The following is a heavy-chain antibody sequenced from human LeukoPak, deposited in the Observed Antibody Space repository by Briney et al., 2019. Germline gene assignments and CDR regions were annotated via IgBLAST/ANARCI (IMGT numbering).Heavy chain of an antibody. CDR1: GGSISSYY. CDR3: ARALSSSWYEASTALDP. D-gene: IGHD6-13*01. Sequence: SETLSLTCSVSGGSISSYYWSWIRRPPGKGLEWIGYIYYSGSTNYNPSLKSRVTISVDTSKNQFSLKLSSVTAADTAVYYCARALSSSWYEASTALDPWGQGTLVTVSS. J-gene: IGHJ5*02. V-gene: IGHV4-59*01. CDR2: IYYSGST.